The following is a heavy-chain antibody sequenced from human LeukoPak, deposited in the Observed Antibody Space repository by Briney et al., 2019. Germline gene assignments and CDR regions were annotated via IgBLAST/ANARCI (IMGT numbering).Heavy chain of an antibody. V-gene: IGHV3-30*02. CDR2: VQKDGTYK. D-gene: IGHD3-16*01. CDR1: GFTFSSYG. J-gene: IGHJ4*02. Sequence: GGSLRLSCAASGFTFSSYGMHWVRLAPGKGLEWVAFVQKDGTYKTYADSVKGRFTISRDNSKNMLYLQMNSLRFEDTAVYYCANIPNLFGPDYWGQGSLVTVSS. CDR3: ANIPNLFGPDY.